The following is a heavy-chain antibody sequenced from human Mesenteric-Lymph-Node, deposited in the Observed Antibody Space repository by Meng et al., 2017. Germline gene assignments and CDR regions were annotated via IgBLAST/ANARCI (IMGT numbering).Heavy chain of an antibody. CDR2: ISGSGSTI. V-gene: IGHV3-48*03. CDR3: ARVTLKLDLLIIDY. Sequence: GESLKISCAASGFTFRSYEMNWVRQAPGKGLEWLSYISGSGSTIHYAESVKGRFIVSRDNAKNSLYLQMSSLRADDTAVYYCARVTLKLDLLIIDYWGQGTLVTVSS. D-gene: IGHD3-10*01. J-gene: IGHJ4*02. CDR1: GFTFRSYE.